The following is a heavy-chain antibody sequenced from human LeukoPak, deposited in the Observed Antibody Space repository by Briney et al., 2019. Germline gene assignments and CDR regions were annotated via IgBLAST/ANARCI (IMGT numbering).Heavy chain of an antibody. CDR3: ARDHCSGGGCYLNPFDP. CDR2: ISYDGSSQ. CDR1: GFSFSNYA. J-gene: IGHJ5*02. V-gene: IGHV3-30*01. Sequence: PGGSLRLSCAASGFSFSNYAIHWVRQAPGKGLEWVAVISYDGSSQKHAGSVKGRFTISRDNSKNTLFLQMNSLRVEDTAVYHCARDHCSGGGCYLNPFDPWGQGTLVTVSP. D-gene: IGHD2-15*01.